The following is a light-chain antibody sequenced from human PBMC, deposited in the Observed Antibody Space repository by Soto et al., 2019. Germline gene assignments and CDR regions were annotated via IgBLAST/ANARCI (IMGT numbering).Light chain of an antibody. CDR1: QSVSSS. CDR2: DAS. CDR3: QQYKKWWT. Sequence: ELVLTQSPATLSLSPGERATLSCRASQSVSSSLAWYQQKFGQAPRLLIYDASNRATGIPARFSGSGSGTEFTLTITNLQSEDSALYFCQQYKKWWTFGQGTKVDIK. V-gene: IGKV3-11*01. J-gene: IGKJ1*01.